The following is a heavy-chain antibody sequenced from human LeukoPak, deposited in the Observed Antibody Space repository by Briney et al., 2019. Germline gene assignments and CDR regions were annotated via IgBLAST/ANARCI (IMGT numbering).Heavy chain of an antibody. CDR2: INHSGST. Sequence: PSETLSLTCAVYGGSFSGYYWSWIRQPPGKGLEWIGEINHSGSTNYNPSLKSRVTISVDTSKNQFSLKLSSVTAADTAVYYGARKGLPRLYYYKDVWGKGTTVTVSS. V-gene: IGHV4-34*01. D-gene: IGHD5-12*01. CDR3: ARKGLPRLYYYKDV. J-gene: IGHJ6*03. CDR1: GGSFSGYY.